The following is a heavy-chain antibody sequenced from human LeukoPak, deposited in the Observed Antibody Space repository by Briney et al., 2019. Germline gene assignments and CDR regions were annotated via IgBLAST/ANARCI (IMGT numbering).Heavy chain of an antibody. CDR1: GYTFTGYY. CDR2: INPNSGGT. V-gene: IGHV1-2*02. J-gene: IGHJ4*02. CDR3: ARDLEGYHYGSGNYPQ. Sequence: GGSVKVSCKASGYTFTGYYIHWVRQAPGQGLEWMGLINPNSGGTNYAQKFQGRVTMTRDASISTAYMELSSLRSDDTAVYYCARDLEGYHYGSGNYPQWGQGTLVTVSS. D-gene: IGHD3-10*01.